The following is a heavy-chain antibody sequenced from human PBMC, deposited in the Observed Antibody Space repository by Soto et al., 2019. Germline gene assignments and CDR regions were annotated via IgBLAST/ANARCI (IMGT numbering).Heavy chain of an antibody. D-gene: IGHD2-2*01. Sequence: QVQLVQSGAELKKPGASVKVSCKASGYTFTSYAMHWVRQAPGQRLEWMGWINAGNGNTKYPQKFQGRVTITRDTSARTAYVELSSLRSEDTAVYYCARAGYCSSTSCSDAFDIWGQGTMVTVSS. J-gene: IGHJ3*02. CDR2: INAGNGNT. CDR1: GYTFTSYA. V-gene: IGHV1-3*01. CDR3: ARAGYCSSTSCSDAFDI.